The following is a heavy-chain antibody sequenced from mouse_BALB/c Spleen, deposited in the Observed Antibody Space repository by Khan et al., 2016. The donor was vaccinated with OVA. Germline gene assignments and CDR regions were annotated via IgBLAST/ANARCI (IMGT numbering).Heavy chain of an antibody. CDR2: IYPGFSYT. J-gene: IGHJ2*01. D-gene: IGHD1-1*02. CDR3: AYSYDRYCFDY. CDR1: GYTFTTYW. V-gene: IGHV1-5*01. Sequence: IQLVQSGTVLARPGASVKMSCKASGYTFTTYWIHWVKERPGQGLEWIGAIYPGFSYTRYNQKFKGKAKLTAVTSASTAYMEFSSLTAEDSAVFYGAYSYDRYCFDYWGQGTTLTVSS.